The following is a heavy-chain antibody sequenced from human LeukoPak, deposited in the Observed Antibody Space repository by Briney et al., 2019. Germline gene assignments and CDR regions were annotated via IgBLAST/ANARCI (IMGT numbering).Heavy chain of an antibody. CDR2: IIPFVGTP. J-gene: IGHJ4*02. D-gene: IGHD3-16*01. CDR1: EGTFGSSA. Sequence: SVKVSCKASEGTFGSSAFSWVRQAPRQGLECMGRIIPFVGTPDYSQRFQGRVTIGLDKSTSTVYMQLSSLTSEDTAMYYCARARLGDLDFFESWGQGTLVTVSS. CDR3: ARARLGDLDFFES. V-gene: IGHV1-69*04.